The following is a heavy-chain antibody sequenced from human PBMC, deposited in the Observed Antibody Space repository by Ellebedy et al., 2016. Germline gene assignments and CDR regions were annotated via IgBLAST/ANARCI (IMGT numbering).Heavy chain of an antibody. CDR3: ARSYDTTMGMYFDY. D-gene: IGHD5-18*01. CDR2: IWYDGSNK. J-gene: IGHJ4*02. Sequence: GGSLRLSXGVSGFTFSGYSMKWVRQAPGKGLEWVAVIWYDGSNKYYADSVKGRFTISRDNSKNTLFLQMNSLRAEDTAVYYCARSYDTTMGMYFDYWGQGTLVTVSS. V-gene: IGHV3-33*01. CDR1: GFTFSGYS.